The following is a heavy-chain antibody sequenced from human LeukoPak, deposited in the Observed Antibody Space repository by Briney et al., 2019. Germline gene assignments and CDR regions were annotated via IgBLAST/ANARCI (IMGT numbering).Heavy chain of an antibody. Sequence: GRSLRLSCAASASTFSSYGMHWVRQAPGKGMEWVAFIRYDGSNKYYADSVKGRFTISRDNSKNTLYLQMHSLRAEDTAVYYCARVDTAMAVPWGQGTLVTVSS. J-gene: IGHJ4*02. V-gene: IGHV3-30*02. CDR1: ASTFSSYG. CDR3: ARVDTAMAVP. CDR2: IRYDGSNK. D-gene: IGHD5-18*01.